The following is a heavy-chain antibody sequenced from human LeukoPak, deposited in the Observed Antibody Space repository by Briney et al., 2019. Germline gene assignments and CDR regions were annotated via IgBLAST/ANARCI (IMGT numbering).Heavy chain of an antibody. CDR1: GFTFSNAW. J-gene: IGHJ4*02. Sequence: GGSLRLSCAASGFTFSNAWMSWVRQAPGKGLEWVGRIKSKTDGGTTDYAAPVKGRFTISRDDSKNTLYLQMNSLKTEDTAVYYCTTGARYYYDSSGYYYEDYWGQGTLVTVSS. CDR2: IKSKTDGGTT. V-gene: IGHV3-15*01. D-gene: IGHD3-22*01. CDR3: TTGARYYYDSSGYYYEDY.